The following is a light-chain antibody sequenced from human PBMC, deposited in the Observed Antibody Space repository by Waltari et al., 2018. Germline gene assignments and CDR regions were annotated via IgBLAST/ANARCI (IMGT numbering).Light chain of an antibody. CDR1: SRDGGDYDY. CDR3: ASHAGSRVV. CDR2: DVT. Sequence: QSALTQPPSVPGSPGQSVTMSCTGTSRDGGDYDYVSWFQQHAGQAPKFIIYDVTTRPSGVPDRFSGSKSGNTASLTVSGLHAEDEADYYCASHAGSRVVFGGGTKLTVL. J-gene: IGLJ2*01. V-gene: IGLV2-8*01.